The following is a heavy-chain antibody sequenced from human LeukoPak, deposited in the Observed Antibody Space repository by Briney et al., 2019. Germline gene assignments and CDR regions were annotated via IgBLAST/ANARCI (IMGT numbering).Heavy chain of an antibody. CDR3: AKDHPQWWSYFDY. D-gene: IGHD2-15*01. J-gene: IGHJ4*02. CDR1: GFTFDDYA. Sequence: PGRSLRLSCAASGFTFDDYAMHWVRQAPGKGLEWVSGISWNSGSIGYADSVKGRFTISRDNAKNSLYLQMNSLRAEDTALYYCAKDHPQWWSYFDYWGQGTLVTVSS. CDR2: ISWNSGSI. V-gene: IGHV3-9*01.